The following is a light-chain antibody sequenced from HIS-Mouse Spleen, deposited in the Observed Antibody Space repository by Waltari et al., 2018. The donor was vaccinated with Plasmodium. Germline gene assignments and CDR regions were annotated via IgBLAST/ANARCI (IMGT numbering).Light chain of an antibody. CDR2: EVS. CDR1: SSDVGGSNY. V-gene: IGLV2-14*01. CDR3: SSYTSSSTWV. Sequence: QSALTQPASVSGSPGQSLTIPCTGTSSDVGGSNYVSWYQQHPGKAPKLMIYEVSNRPSGVSNRFSGSKSGNTASLTISGLQAEDEADYYCSSYTSSSTWVFGGGTKLTVL. J-gene: IGLJ3*02.